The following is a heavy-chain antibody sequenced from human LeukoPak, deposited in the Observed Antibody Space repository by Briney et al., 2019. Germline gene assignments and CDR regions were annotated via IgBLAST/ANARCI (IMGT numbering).Heavy chain of an antibody. J-gene: IGHJ3*02. CDR2: ISWNSGSI. Sequence: GRSLRLSCAASGFTFDDYAMHWVRQAPGKGLEWVSGISWNSGSIGYADSVKGRFTISRDNAKNSLYLQMNSLRAEDTALYYCAKDINDYGDYAYAFDIWGQGTMVTVSS. CDR3: AKDINDYGDYAYAFDI. V-gene: IGHV3-9*01. CDR1: GFTFDDYA. D-gene: IGHD4-17*01.